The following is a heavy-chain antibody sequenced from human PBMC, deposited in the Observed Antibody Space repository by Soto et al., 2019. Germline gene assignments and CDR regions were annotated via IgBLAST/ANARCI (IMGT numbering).Heavy chain of an antibody. CDR1: GYIFTSYD. D-gene: IGHD6-13*01. CDR3: ARGSSSWYEENYYYYGMDV. J-gene: IGHJ6*02. Sequence: GASVKVSCKASGYIFTSYDVNWVRQAPGQGLEWMGWINPNSGGTNYAQKFQGWVTMTRDTSISTAYMELSRLRSDDTAVYYCARGSSSWYEENYYYYGMDVWG. V-gene: IGHV1-2*04. CDR2: INPNSGGT.